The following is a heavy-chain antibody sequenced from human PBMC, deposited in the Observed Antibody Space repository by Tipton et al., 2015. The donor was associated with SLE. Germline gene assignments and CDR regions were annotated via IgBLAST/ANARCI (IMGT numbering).Heavy chain of an antibody. J-gene: IGHJ5*02. CDR2: VFYSGNT. D-gene: IGHD4-17*01. V-gene: IGHV4-39*01. CDR3: ARLPTGFPNWFDP. CDR1: GGSVSSGNYH. Sequence: TLSLTCTVSGGSVSSGNYHWSWIRQPPGKGLEWIGSVFYSGNTYYNPSLKSRVTISVDTSKNQFSLKLSSVTAADTAVYYCARLPTGFPNWFDPWGQGTLVTVSS.